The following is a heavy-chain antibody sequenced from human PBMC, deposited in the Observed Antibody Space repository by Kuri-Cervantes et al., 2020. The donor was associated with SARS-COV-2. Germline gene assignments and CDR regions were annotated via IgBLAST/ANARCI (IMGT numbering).Heavy chain of an antibody. CDR2: INHSGST. CDR1: GGSFSAYY. CDR3: ARSGGRYCSSTSCYWALDI. Sequence: GSLRLSCAVFGGSFSAYYWNWIRQLPGKGLECIGEINHSGSTNYNPSLNSRVTISIDTSKNQFSLKLSSVTAADTAVYYCARSGGRYCSSTSCYWALDIWGQGTMVTVSS. J-gene: IGHJ3*02. D-gene: IGHD2-2*01. V-gene: IGHV4-34*01.